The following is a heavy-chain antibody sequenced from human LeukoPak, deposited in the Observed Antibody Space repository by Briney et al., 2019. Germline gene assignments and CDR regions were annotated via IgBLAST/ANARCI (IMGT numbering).Heavy chain of an antibody. CDR1: GFIFSSYV. CDR2: ISGSGGST. CDR3: AKFGYGSGSYYFSHLGYYFDY. J-gene: IGHJ4*02. D-gene: IGHD3-10*01. V-gene: IGHV3-23*01. Sequence: PGGSLRLSCAASGFIFSSYVISWVRQAPGKGLEWVSAISGSGGSTYYADSVKGRFTISRDNSKNTLYLQMNSLRAEDTAVYYCAKFGYGSGSYYFSHLGYYFDYWGQGTLVTVSS.